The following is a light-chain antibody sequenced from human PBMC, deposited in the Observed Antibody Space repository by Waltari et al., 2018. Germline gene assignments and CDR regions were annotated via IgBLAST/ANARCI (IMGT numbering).Light chain of an antibody. V-gene: IGLV2-11*01. Sequence: QSVLTQPRSVSGSPGQSVAISCTGTSSDVGAYDYVSWYQQYPGKAPKVMIYGVYKWPSGVPVRFSGSKSGNTASLTISGLQAEDEADYYCCSYANAKWVFGGGTRLTVL. J-gene: IGLJ3*02. CDR3: CSYANAKWV. CDR1: SSDVGAYDY. CDR2: GVY.